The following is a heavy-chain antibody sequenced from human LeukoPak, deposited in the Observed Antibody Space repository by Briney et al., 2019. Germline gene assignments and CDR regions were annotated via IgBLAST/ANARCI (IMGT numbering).Heavy chain of an antibody. V-gene: IGHV1-2*02. D-gene: IGHD2-8*01. CDR3: ARREVMVYAEFDY. J-gene: IGHJ4*02. Sequence: ASVKVSCKASGYTFTGYYMQWVRQAPGQGLDWMGWINPNSGGTNYAQKFQGRVTMTRDTSISTAYMELSRLRSDDTAVYYCARREVMVYAEFDYWGQGTLVTVSS. CDR2: INPNSGGT. CDR1: GYTFTGYY.